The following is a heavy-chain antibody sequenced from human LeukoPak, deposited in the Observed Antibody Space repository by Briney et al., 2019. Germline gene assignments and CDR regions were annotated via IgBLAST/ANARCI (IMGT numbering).Heavy chain of an antibody. J-gene: IGHJ4*02. Sequence: GGSLRLSCAASGFTFSSYSMNWVRQAPGKGLEWVSSISSSSSYIYYADSVKGRFTISRDNAKNSLYLQMNSLRAEDTAVYYCARESVVPGLDYFDYWGQGTLSPSPQ. CDR3: ARESVVPGLDYFDY. CDR1: GFTFSSYS. D-gene: IGHD4-23*01. V-gene: IGHV3-21*01. CDR2: ISSSSSYI.